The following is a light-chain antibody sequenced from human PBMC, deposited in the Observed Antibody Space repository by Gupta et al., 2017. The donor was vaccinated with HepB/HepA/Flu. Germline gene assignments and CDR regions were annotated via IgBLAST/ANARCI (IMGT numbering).Light chain of an antibody. J-gene: IGLJ1*01. CDR2: GNS. V-gene: IGLV1-40*01. Sequence: QSVLTQPPLLSGAPGQRVTIPCTGSTSNIGAGYDVHWYQQLPGAAPKLLISGNSNRPAGVPDRVSAFRSGTTASLAISELRDEDEADYFCQSFDGSLSAYVFGTGTQVTVL. CDR3: QSFDGSLSAYV. CDR1: TSNIGAGYD.